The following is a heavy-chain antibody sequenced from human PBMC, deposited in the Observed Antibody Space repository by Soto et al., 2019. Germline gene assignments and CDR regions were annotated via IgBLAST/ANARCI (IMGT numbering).Heavy chain of an antibody. D-gene: IGHD3-16*01. CDR3: AKGGRLIGPDY. CDR1: GFSFSSYW. Sequence: PGGSLRLSCAASGFSFSSYWKHWVRQAPGKGLVWVSRINSGGSSTSYADSVKGRFTMSRDNAKNTLYLQMNSLRAEDTAVYYCAKGGRLIGPDYWGQGTLVTVSS. CDR2: INSGGSST. J-gene: IGHJ4*02. V-gene: IGHV3-74*01.